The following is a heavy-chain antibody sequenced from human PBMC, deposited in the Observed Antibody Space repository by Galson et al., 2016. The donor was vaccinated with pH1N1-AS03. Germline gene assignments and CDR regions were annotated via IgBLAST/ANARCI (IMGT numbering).Heavy chain of an antibody. CDR2: IYYTGST. Sequence: ETLSLTCTVSGVSISSSSHHWGWIRQPPGKGLEWIGNIYYTGSTYSNPSLKSRATVPIDTSKNQFSLKVSSVTAADTAVYYCARLVVLTALRDAWYFDLWGRGTLVTVSS. D-gene: IGHD2-21*02. CDR3: ARLVVLTALRDAWYFDL. V-gene: IGHV4-39*01. CDR1: GVSISSSSHH. J-gene: IGHJ2*01.